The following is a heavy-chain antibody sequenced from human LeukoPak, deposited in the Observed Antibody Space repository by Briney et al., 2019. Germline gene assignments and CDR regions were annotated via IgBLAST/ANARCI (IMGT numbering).Heavy chain of an antibody. Sequence: ASVKVSCKASGGTFSSYAISWVRQAPGQGLEWMGGIIPIFGTANYAQKFQGRVTITADESTSTAYMELSSLRSEGTAVYYCARVRATVTTSAFDIWGQGTMVTVSS. J-gene: IGHJ3*02. CDR1: GGTFSSYA. D-gene: IGHD4-17*01. V-gene: IGHV1-69*13. CDR2: IIPIFGTA. CDR3: ARVRATVTTSAFDI.